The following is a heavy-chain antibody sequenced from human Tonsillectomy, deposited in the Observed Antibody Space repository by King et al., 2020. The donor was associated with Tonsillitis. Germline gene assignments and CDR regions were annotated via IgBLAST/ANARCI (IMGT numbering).Heavy chain of an antibody. Sequence: QLVQSGAEVKKPGASVKVSCKGSGYTFSDYYMHWVRQAPGQGLEWMGWINPNSGGTNYAQRFQGRVTMTRDASISTAYMELSRLRSDDTAVSYCARNNGPNYYYGMDVWGQGTTVTVSS. D-gene: IGHD1/OR15-1a*01. CDR3: ARNNGPNYYYGMDV. CDR1: GYTFSDYY. CDR2: INPNSGGT. J-gene: IGHJ6*02. V-gene: IGHV1-2*02.